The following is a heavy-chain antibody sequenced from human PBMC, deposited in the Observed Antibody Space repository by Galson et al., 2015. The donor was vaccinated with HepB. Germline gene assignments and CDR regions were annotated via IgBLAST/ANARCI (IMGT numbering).Heavy chain of an antibody. Sequence: SLRLSCAVSGFSFSDSEMHWVRQAPGEGLEWIAYIGPTGNTIFYADSVKGRFTISRDYAKKSLFLQMDSLRDEDTAVYYCVREALWTFEYWGQGTLVTVSS. J-gene: IGHJ4*02. V-gene: IGHV3-48*03. D-gene: IGHD2-21*01. CDR3: VREALWTFEY. CDR2: IGPTGNTI. CDR1: GFSFSDSE.